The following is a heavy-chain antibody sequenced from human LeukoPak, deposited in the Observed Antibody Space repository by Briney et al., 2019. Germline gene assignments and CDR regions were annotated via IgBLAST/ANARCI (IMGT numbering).Heavy chain of an antibody. CDR2: IYWDDDK. J-gene: IGHJ3*01. V-gene: IGHV2-5*02. CDR3: AHSGTVTSPHDAFDA. CDR1: GFSLSSSGVG. Sequence: KSGPTLVNPTQTLTLTCTFSGFSLSSSGVGVGWIRQPPGKALEWLALIYWDDDKRYSPSLKSRLTITKDTSKNQVVLTLTNKDPEGRGTYYCAHSGTVTSPHDAFDAWGQGTMVTVSS. D-gene: IGHD4-17*01.